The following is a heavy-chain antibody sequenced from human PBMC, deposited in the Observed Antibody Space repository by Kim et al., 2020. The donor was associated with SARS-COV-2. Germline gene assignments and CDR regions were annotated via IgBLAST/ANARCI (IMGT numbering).Heavy chain of an antibody. Sequence: SETLSLTCTVSGGTMTSNYWSWIRQPPGKGLEWIGYIYYTGDTNYNPSLTGRVTTSIDTSKNQVSLNLKSVTAADSAVYFCARELAGTDALDIWGQGTPVIVSS. J-gene: IGHJ3*02. CDR2: IYYTGDT. D-gene: IGHD1-1*01. CDR3: ARELAGTDALDI. V-gene: IGHV4-59*12. CDR1: GGTMTSNY.